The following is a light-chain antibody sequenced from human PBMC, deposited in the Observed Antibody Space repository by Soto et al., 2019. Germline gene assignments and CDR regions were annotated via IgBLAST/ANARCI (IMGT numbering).Light chain of an antibody. V-gene: IGLV2-23*01. CDR3: CSYAGSGSYV. Sequence: ALTQPASVSGSPGQSITISCTGTSIGLGSYDLVSWYQHHPGKAPKLMIYEGSKRPSGVSNRFSGSKSGNTASLTISGLQAEDEADYSCCSYAGSGSYVFGTGTKVTVL. CDR1: SIGLGSYDL. J-gene: IGLJ1*01. CDR2: EGS.